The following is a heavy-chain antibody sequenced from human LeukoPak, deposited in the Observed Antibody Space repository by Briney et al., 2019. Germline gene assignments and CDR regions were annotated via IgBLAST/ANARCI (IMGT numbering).Heavy chain of an antibody. J-gene: IGHJ4*02. Sequence: EALSLTCAVYCGSFSGYYWSWIRQPPGEGLEWIGEINHSGSTNYNPSLKSRVTISVDTSKNPFSLKLSSVTAADRAVYFCARGPPVQFLEWLLSLFDYWGEGTLLTLSS. D-gene: IGHD3-3*01. CDR2: INHSGST. CDR1: CGSFSGYY. V-gene: IGHV4-34*01. CDR3: ARGPPVQFLEWLLSLFDY.